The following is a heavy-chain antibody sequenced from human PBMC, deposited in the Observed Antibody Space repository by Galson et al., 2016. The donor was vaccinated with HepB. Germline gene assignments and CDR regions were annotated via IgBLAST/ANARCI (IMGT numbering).Heavy chain of an antibody. Sequence: SLRLSCAASGFTFSDYYMSWVRQAPGKGLEWVSYISPSSTYKMNADSVRGRFSISRDDAKNSLFLQMNSLRAEDTAVYYCAGETGTVWSSAMGVWGKGTTVTVSS. V-gene: IGHV3-11*06. CDR2: ISPSSTYK. CDR3: AGETGTVWSSAMGV. CDR1: GFTFSDYY. J-gene: IGHJ6*03. D-gene: IGHD1-7*01.